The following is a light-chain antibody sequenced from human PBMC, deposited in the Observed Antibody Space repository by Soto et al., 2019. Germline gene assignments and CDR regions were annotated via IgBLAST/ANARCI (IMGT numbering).Light chain of an antibody. CDR3: AAWDDSLNGVV. V-gene: IGLV1-44*01. J-gene: IGLJ2*01. CDR2: SNN. CDR1: SSNIGSNT. Sequence: QPVLTQPPSASGAPGQRVTISCSGSSSNIGSNTVNWYQQLPGTAPKLLIYSNNQRPSGVPDRFSGSKSGTSVPLAISGLQSEDEADYYCAAWDDSLNGVVFGGGTKLTVL.